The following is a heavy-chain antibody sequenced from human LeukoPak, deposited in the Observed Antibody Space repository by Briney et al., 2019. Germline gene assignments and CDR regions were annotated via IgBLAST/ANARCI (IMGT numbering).Heavy chain of an antibody. J-gene: IGHJ4*02. CDR2: INTNTGNP. CDR1: GYTFTSYY. V-gene: IGHV7-4-1*02. D-gene: IGHD1-26*01. Sequence: ASVKVSCKASGYTFTSYYMHWVRQAPGQGLEWMGWINTNTGNPTYAQGFTGRFVFSLDTSVSTAYLQISSLKAEDTAAYYCARVVGGSYFTLDYWGQGTLVTVSS. CDR3: ARVVGGSYFTLDY.